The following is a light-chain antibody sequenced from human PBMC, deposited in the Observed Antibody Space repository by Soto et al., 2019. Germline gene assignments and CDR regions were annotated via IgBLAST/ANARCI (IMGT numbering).Light chain of an antibody. CDR3: AAWDDSLSGDWV. V-gene: IGLV1-47*01. CDR1: SSNIGSNY. CDR2: RNN. J-gene: IGLJ3*02. Sequence: QSVLTQPPSASGTPGQSVTISCSGSSSNIGSNYVYWYQQLPGTAPKLLIYRNNQRPSGVPDRFSGSKSGTSASLAISGLRSEDEAEYYCAAWDDSLSGDWVFGGGTKLTVL.